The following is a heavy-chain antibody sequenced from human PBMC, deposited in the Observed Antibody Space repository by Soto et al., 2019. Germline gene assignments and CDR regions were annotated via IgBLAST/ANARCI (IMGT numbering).Heavy chain of an antibody. CDR2: IYYTGTT. V-gene: IGHV4-59*08. Sequence: SETLSLTSTVSGDSMSSYYWSCFRQPPGKGLEWIGYIYYTGTTNYSPSFKSRATISVDTSRNQFSLNLSSVTAADTAVYYCARLGDYYQAFDYWGQGTLVTVS. CDR1: GDSMSSYY. J-gene: IGHJ4*02. CDR3: ARLGDYYQAFDY. D-gene: IGHD3-22*01.